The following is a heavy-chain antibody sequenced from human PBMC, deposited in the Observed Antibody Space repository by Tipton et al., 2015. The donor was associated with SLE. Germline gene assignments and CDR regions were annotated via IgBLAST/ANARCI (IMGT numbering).Heavy chain of an antibody. D-gene: IGHD6-19*01. Sequence: RSLRLSCAASGFMFSGYNMHWVRQAPGKGLEWVAVISYDGSNKYYADSVKGRFTISRDNSKNTLYLQMDSLRAEDTAVYYCARDASGWSSTWGQGTLVTVSS. V-gene: IGHV3-30*19. CDR2: ISYDGSNK. CDR3: ARDASGWSST. CDR1: GFMFSGYN. J-gene: IGHJ5*02.